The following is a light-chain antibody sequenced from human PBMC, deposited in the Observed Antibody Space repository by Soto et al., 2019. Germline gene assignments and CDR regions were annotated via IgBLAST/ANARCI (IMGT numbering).Light chain of an antibody. CDR1: QYINNH. CDR2: AAS. CDR3: QQTNIFPWT. Sequence: DIQMTQSPSSLSASIGDRVTITCRASQYINNHLNWYRQRPGKAPELLIYAASSLQSGVPSRFSGSGSGTDFTLTITSLQPEDFATYSCQQTNIFPWTFGQGTKVHIK. J-gene: IGKJ1*01. V-gene: IGKV1-39*01.